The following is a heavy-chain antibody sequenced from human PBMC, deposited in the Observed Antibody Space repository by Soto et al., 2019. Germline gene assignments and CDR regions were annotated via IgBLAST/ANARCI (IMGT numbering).Heavy chain of an antibody. Sequence: QVQLQESGPGLVKPSQTLSLTCTVSGGSISSGDYYWSWIRQPPGKGLEWIGYIYYSGSTYYNPSLKSRVXXSXDPXKNQFSLKLSSVTAADTAVYYCARANYYDSSLIDYWGQGTLVTVSS. V-gene: IGHV4-30-4*01. CDR3: ARANYYDSSLIDY. CDR1: GGSISSGDYY. CDR2: IYYSGST. J-gene: IGHJ4*02. D-gene: IGHD3-22*01.